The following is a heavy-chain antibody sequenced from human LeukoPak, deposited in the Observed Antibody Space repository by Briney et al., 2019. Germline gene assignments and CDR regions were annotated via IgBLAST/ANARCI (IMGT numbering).Heavy chain of an antibody. V-gene: IGHV4-34*01. CDR2: INHSGST. CDR1: GGTFSGYY. CDR3: ARGGRITIFPFDY. Sequence: SETLSLTCAVYGGTFSGYYWSWIRQPPGKGLEWIGEINHSGSTNYNPSLKSRVTISVDTSKNQFSLKLSSVTAADTAVYYCARGGRITIFPFDYWGQGTLVTVSS. J-gene: IGHJ4*02. D-gene: IGHD3-9*01.